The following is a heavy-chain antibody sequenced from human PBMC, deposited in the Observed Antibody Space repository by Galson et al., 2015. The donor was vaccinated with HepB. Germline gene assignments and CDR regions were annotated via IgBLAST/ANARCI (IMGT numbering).Heavy chain of an antibody. CDR1: GFTFSSYW. V-gene: IGHV3-7*03. J-gene: IGHJ4*02. CDR3: ARKLYYYDSSGYRYFDY. D-gene: IGHD3-22*01. CDR2: IKQDGSEK. Sequence: SLRLSCAASGFTFSSYWMSWVRQAPGKGLEWVANIKQDGSEKYYVDSVKGRFTISRDNAKNSLYLQMNSLRAEDTAVYYCARKLYYYDSSGYRYFDYWGQGTLVTVSS.